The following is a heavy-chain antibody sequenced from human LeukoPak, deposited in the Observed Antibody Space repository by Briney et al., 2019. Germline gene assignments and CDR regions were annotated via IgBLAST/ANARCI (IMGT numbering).Heavy chain of an antibody. CDR2: ITSTGRYI. CDR3: ARGLYRYSSGWHFDY. J-gene: IGHJ4*02. D-gene: IGHD6-19*01. CDR1: GFNFIDYT. V-gene: IGHV3-21*01. Sequence: GGSLRLSCAASGFNFIDYTMNWVRQAPGKGLEWVSSITSTGRYIFYADSLKGRFTISRDNAKKSLFLQMNSLRVEDTAVYYCARGLYRYSSGWHFDYWGQGILVTVSS.